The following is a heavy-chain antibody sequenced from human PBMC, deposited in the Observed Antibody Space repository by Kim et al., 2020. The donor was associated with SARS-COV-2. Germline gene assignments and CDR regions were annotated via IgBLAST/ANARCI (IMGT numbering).Heavy chain of an antibody. CDR2: ISDDGSNK. CDR1: EFTFSTYV. J-gene: IGHJ3*02. V-gene: IGHV3-30-3*01. D-gene: IGHD3-22*01. Sequence: GGSLRLSCAASEFTFSTYVMHWVRQAPGKGLEWVAVISDDGSNKYYADSVKGRFTISRDNSKNMLYLQMNSPRAEDTAVYYCARGRPRISIIVVFTRNVYDAFDIWGQGTMVTVSS. CDR3: ARGRPRISIIVVFTRNVYDAFDI.